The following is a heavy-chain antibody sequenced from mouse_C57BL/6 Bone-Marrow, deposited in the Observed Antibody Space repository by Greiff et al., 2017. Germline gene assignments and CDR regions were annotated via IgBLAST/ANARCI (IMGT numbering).Heavy chain of an antibody. D-gene: IGHD3-2*02. J-gene: IGHJ4*01. CDR2: ISSGGDYI. CDR3: TRVGGSYAMVY. Sequence: EVQLVESGEGLVKPGGSLKLSCAASGFTFSSYAMSWVRQTPEKRLEWVAYISSGGDYIYYADTVKGRFPISRDNARNTLYLQMSSLKSEDTAMYYCTRVGGSYAMVYWGQGTSVTVSS. CDR1: GFTFSSYA. V-gene: IGHV5-9-1*02.